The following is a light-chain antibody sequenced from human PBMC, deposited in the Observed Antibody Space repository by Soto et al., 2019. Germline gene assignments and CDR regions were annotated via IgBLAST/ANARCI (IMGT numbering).Light chain of an antibody. V-gene: IGKV1-5*03. Sequence: IQMTQSPSTLSAYVGDRVSINCRASQSISAWLAWYQQKPGKAPRLLIYKASTLEIGVPSRFSGSGSGTEFTLTISSLQPDDVATYYCQQYNDYSWTFGQGTKVDIK. CDR3: QQYNDYSWT. J-gene: IGKJ1*01. CDR1: QSISAW. CDR2: KAS.